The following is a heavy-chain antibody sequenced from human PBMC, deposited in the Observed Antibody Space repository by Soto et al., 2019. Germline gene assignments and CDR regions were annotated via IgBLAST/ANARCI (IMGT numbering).Heavy chain of an antibody. J-gene: IGHJ6*02. CDR3: ARVSSWYYYYYYGMDV. CDR2: IIPIFGTA. Sequence: GASVKVSCKASGGTFSSYAISWVRQAPGQGLEWMGGIIPIFGTANYAQKFQGRVTITADESTSTAYMELSSLRSEDTAVYYCARVSSWYYYYYYGMDVWGQGTTVTVSS. D-gene: IGHD6-13*01. CDR1: GGTFSSYA. V-gene: IGHV1-69*13.